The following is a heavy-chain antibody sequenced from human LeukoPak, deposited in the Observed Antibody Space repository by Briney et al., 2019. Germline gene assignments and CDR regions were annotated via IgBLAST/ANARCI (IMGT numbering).Heavy chain of an antibody. CDR3: ARKMRGGYYYYYMDV. D-gene: IGHD4-23*01. J-gene: IGHJ6*03. V-gene: IGHV4-34*01. Sequence: SETLSLTCAVYGGSFSGYYWSWIRQPPRKGLEWIGEINHSGSTNYNPSLKSRVTISVDTSKNQFSLKLSSVTAAETAVYYCARKMRGGYYYYYMDVWGKGTTVTVSS. CDR1: GGSFSGYY. CDR2: INHSGST.